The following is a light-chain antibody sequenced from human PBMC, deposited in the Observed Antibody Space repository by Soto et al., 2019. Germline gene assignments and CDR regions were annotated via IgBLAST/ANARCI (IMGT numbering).Light chain of an antibody. Sequence: DIVMTQSPDSLTVSLGERATINCKSSQNVVYSDNNKNYLAWYQQKPGQPPKLLIYWASTRESGIPDRFSGSGSGTEFTLTINSLQAEDFAVYYCQQYYTTPLTFGQGTKLEIK. CDR2: WAS. J-gene: IGKJ2*01. V-gene: IGKV4-1*01. CDR3: QQYYTTPLT. CDR1: QNVVYSDNNKNY.